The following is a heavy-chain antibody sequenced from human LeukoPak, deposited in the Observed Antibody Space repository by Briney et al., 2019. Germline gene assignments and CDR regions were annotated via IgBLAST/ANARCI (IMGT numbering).Heavy chain of an antibody. V-gene: IGHV3-9*01. J-gene: IGHJ4*02. CDR2: ISWNSGSI. Sequence: GGSLRLSCAASGFTFDDYAMHWVRQAPGKGLEWVSGISWNSGSIGYADSVKGRFTISRDNAKNSLYLQMNTLRAEDTAIYYCAKGPYGSGSFGRFDSWGQGTLVTVSS. CDR3: AKGPYGSGSFGRFDS. CDR1: GFTFDDYA. D-gene: IGHD3-10*01.